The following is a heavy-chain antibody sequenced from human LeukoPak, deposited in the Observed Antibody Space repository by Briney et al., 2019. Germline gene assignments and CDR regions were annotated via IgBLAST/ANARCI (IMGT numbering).Heavy chain of an antibody. J-gene: IGHJ4*02. V-gene: IGHV1-3*01. CDR2: INAGNGNT. D-gene: IGHD5/OR15-5a*01. Sequence: ASVKVSCTASGYIFTDYAINWVRQAPGERLEWMGWINAGNGNTKYSQKFQGRVTITRDRSASTAYMELNSLRSEDTAVYYCARGRWSTTTASYYFDSWGQGSLVTVS. CDR3: ARGRWSTTTASYYFDS. CDR1: GYIFTDYA.